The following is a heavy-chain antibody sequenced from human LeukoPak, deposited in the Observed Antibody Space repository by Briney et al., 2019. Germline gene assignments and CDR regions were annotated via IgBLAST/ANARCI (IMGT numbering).Heavy chain of an antibody. V-gene: IGHV5-51*01. CDR2: IYPADSDT. CDR3: AKGFSGTYYGMDV. CDR1: GYTFTNYW. J-gene: IGHJ6*02. D-gene: IGHD3-10*01. Sequence: GESLKISCKGSGYTFTNYWIGWVRQMPGEGLEWMGIIYPADSDTRYSPSFEGQVTISADESISTAYLQLSSLKASDTAIYYCAKGFSGTYYGMDVWGQGTTVTVSS.